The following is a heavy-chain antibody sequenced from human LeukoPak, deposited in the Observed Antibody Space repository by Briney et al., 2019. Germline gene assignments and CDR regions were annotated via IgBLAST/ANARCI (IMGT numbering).Heavy chain of an antibody. CDR2: INPNSGGT. V-gene: IGHV1-2*02. CDR1: GYTFTGYY. D-gene: IGHD6-19*01. CDR3: ASVPLGSGWYFDY. J-gene: IGHJ4*02. Sequence: VASVKVSCKASGYTFTGYYMHWVRQAPGQGLEWMGWINPNSGGTNYAQKFQGRVTMTRDTSISTAYMELSRLRSDDTAVYYCASVPLGSGWYFDYWGQGTLVTVSS.